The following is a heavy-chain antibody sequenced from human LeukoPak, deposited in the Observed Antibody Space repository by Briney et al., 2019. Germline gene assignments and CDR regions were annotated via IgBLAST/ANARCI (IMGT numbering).Heavy chain of an antibody. Sequence: GRSLRLSCAASGFTFSSYGMHWVRQAPGKGLEWVAVIWYDGSNKYYADSVKGRFTISRDNSKNTLYLQMNSLRAEDTAVYYCAREYYGSGSCFDYWGQGTLVTVSS. D-gene: IGHD3-10*01. J-gene: IGHJ4*02. CDR2: IWYDGSNK. CDR3: AREYYGSGSCFDY. CDR1: GFTFSSYG. V-gene: IGHV3-33*08.